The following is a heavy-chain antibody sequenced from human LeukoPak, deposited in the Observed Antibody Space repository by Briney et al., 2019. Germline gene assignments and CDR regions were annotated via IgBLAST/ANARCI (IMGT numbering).Heavy chain of an antibody. V-gene: IGHV4-59*08. J-gene: IGHJ4*02. Sequence: SETLSLTCTVSGGSISSYYWSWIRQPPGKGLEWLGYIYYSGSTNYNPSLKSRVTISVDTSKNQFSLKLSSVTAADTAVYYCARVADNWMYYFDYWGQGTLVTVSS. CDR2: IYYSGST. CDR3: ARVADNWMYYFDY. CDR1: GGSISSYY. D-gene: IGHD1-1*01.